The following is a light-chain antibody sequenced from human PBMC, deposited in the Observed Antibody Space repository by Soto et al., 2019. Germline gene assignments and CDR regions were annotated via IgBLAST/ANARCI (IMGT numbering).Light chain of an antibody. Sequence: SGLTQSPGTLSLSPGDRATLSCRASQSVSSNYLAWYQQKPGQAPRLLIYDASRRATGIPDRFSGGGSGTDFTLTISRLEPEDFAVYYCQQFSSYPLTFGGGTKVDI. CDR2: DAS. V-gene: IGKV3-20*01. CDR3: QQFSSYPLT. J-gene: IGKJ4*01. CDR1: QSVSSNY.